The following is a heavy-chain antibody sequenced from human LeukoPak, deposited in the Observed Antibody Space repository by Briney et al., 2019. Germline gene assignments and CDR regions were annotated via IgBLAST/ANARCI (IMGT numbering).Heavy chain of an antibody. CDR3: TTERSGSFPY. J-gene: IGHJ4*02. D-gene: IGHD1-26*01. Sequence: GGSLRLSCTTSGFTFGDYTMSWVRQTPETGLEWVGLIKSKSDGGTIDYAAPVKGRFTISRDDLRNTLYLQMNSLITEDTAVYYCTTERSGSFPYWGQGALVIVSS. V-gene: IGHV3-15*01. CDR2: IKSKSDGGTI. CDR1: GFTFGDYT.